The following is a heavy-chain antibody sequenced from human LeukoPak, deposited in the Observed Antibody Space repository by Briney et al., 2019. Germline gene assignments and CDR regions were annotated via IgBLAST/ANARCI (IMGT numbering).Heavy chain of an antibody. D-gene: IGHD6-19*01. V-gene: IGHV4-59*01. CDR1: GRSISSYY. J-gene: IGHJ6*02. CDR2: IYYSGST. Sequence: SETLSLTCTVSGRSISSYYWSWIRQPPGKGLEWIGYIYYSGSTNYNPSLKSRVTISVDTSKNQFSLKLSSVTAADTAVYYCARDSSGWSDGMDVWGQGTTVTVSS. CDR3: ARDSSGWSDGMDV.